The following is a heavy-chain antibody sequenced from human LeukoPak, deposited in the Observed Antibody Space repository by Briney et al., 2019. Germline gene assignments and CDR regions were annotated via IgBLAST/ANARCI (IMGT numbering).Heavy chain of an antibody. CDR1: GFTFSSYS. V-gene: IGHV3-23*01. D-gene: IGHD4-17*01. Sequence: GGSLRLSCAASGFTFSSYSMNWVRQAPGKGLEWVSAISGSGGSTYYADSVKGRFTISRDNSKNTLYLQMNSLRAEDTAVYYCAKEKSTVTTSRYFDLWGRGTLVTVSS. CDR2: ISGSGGST. CDR3: AKEKSTVTTSRYFDL. J-gene: IGHJ2*01.